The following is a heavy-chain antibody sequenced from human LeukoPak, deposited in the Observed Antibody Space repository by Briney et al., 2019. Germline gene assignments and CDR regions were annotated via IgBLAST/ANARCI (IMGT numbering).Heavy chain of an antibody. CDR3: AKDRYFDFWSGYYNWFDP. V-gene: IGHV3-23*01. CDR1: GFTFSSYA. J-gene: IGHJ5*02. Sequence: GGSLRLSCAASGFTFSSYAMSWVRQAPGKGLEWVSAISGSGGSTYYADSVKGRFTISRDNVNNTLHLYMNSLRAEDTAVYYCAKDRYFDFWSGYYNWFDPWGQGSLVTVSS. CDR2: ISGSGGST. D-gene: IGHD3-3*01.